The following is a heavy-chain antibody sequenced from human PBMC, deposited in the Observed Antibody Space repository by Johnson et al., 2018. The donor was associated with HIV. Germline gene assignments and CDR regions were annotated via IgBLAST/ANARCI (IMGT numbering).Heavy chain of an antibody. J-gene: IGHJ3*02. Sequence: EVQLVESGGGLVQPGGSLRLSCAASGFTFSSYWMSWVRQAPGKGLEWVANIKQDGSEKYYVDSVKGRFTISRDNAKNSLYLRMNSLRAEDTAVYYCARDRKQTYYYDSSGYWVAYVFDIWGQGTMVTVSS. CDR3: ARDRKQTYYYDSSGYWVAYVFDI. CDR1: GFTFSSYW. CDR2: IKQDGSEK. V-gene: IGHV3-7*05. D-gene: IGHD3-22*01.